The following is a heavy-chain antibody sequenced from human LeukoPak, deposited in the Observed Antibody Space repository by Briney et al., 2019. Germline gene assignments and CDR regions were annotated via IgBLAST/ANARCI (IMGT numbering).Heavy chain of an antibody. CDR3: ARGDNWNDGGVDY. J-gene: IGHJ4*02. D-gene: IGHD1-20*01. CDR2: ISGSGGST. Sequence: GGFLRLSCAASGFTFSSYAMSWVRQAPGKGLEWVSAISGSGGSTYYADSVKGRFTISRDNSKNTLYLQMNSLRAEDTAVYYCARGDNWNDGGVDYWGQGTLVTVSS. CDR1: GFTFSSYA. V-gene: IGHV3-23*01.